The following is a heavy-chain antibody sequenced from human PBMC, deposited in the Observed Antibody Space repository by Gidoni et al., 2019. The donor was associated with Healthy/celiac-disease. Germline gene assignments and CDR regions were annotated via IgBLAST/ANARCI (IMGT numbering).Heavy chain of an antibody. J-gene: IGHJ4*02. V-gene: IGHV3-15*01. CDR1: GFTFSHAG. Sequence: EVQLVESGGGLVKPGGSLRLSCAASGFTFSHAGMSWVRQAPGKGLEWVGRIKSKTDVGTTDYAAPVKGRFTISRDDSKNTLYLQMNSLKTEDTAVYYCTTRVSLPGNYWGQGTLVTVSS. D-gene: IGHD4-4*01. CDR3: TTRVSLPGNY. CDR2: IKSKTDVGTT.